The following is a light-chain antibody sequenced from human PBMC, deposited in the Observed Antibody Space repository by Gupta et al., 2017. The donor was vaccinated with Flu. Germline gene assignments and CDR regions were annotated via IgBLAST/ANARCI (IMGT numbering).Light chain of an antibody. CDR3: SSFTNTNTLVV. CDR1: SSDLGTYNF. CDR2: EVS. J-gene: IGLJ2*01. Sequence: QSALTQPASVSGSPGQSITISCTGTSSDLGTYNFVSWYQHHPGKVPKLIIFEVSNRPPGVSNRFSGSKSGNTASLTISGLQADDEANYYCSSFTNTNTLVVFGGGTKLTVL. V-gene: IGLV2-14*01.